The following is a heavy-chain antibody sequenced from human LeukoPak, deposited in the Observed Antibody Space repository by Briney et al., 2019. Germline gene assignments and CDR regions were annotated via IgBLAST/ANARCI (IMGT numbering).Heavy chain of an antibody. D-gene: IGHD1-1*01. V-gene: IGHV1-18*01. J-gene: IGHJ5*02. CDR1: GYTFTSNG. Sequence: ASVKVSCKASGYTFTSNGFTWVRQAPGQGLEWMGWISAYSANTNYAQKFQGRVTMTTDTSTSTAYMELRSLRFDDTAVYYCATTTTGWFAPWGQGTLVTVSS. CDR2: ISAYSANT. CDR3: ATTTTGWFAP.